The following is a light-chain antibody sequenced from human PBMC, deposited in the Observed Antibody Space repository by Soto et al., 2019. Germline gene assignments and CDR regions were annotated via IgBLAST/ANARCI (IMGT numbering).Light chain of an antibody. Sequence: EIVMTQSPATLSVSPGERATLSCRASQRVSNNFAWYQQKPGQAPRLLIYGASTRATGIPARFSGSGSGTEFTLTISSLEPEDFAVYYCQQRSNWPITFGQGTRLEIK. CDR1: QRVSNN. J-gene: IGKJ5*01. V-gene: IGKV3-15*01. CDR3: QQRSNWPIT. CDR2: GAS.